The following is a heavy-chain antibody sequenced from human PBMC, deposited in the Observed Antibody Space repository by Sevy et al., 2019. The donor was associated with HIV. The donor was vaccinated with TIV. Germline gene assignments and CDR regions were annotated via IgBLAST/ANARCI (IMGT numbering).Heavy chain of an antibody. V-gene: IGHV4-59*01. D-gene: IGHD3-22*01. Sequence: SETLSLTCSVSGGTISSYYWSWIRQPPGKGLESIGSFYYSGKNIYSPSLKSRVTISVDTSKNQFSLRLRSVTTADTAVYYCASEGPSYYDRSGYYRFDYWGQGTLVTVSS. J-gene: IGHJ4*02. CDR3: ASEGPSYYDRSGYYRFDY. CDR2: FYYSGKN. CDR1: GGTISSYY.